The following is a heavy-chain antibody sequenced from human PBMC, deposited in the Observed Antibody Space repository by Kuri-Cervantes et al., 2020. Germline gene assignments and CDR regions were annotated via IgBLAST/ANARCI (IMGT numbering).Heavy chain of an antibody. CDR3: ARAGGSGKDY. V-gene: IGHV3-11*04. J-gene: IGHJ4*02. CDR2: ISSSGRTK. D-gene: IGHD3-10*01. Sequence: GESLKISCAASRFTFSDYYMSWIRQAPGKGLEWVSYISSSGRTKYYADSVKGRFTISRDNAKNSLYLQMNSLRAEDTAVYYCARAGGSGKDYWGQGTLVTVSS. CDR1: RFTFSDYY.